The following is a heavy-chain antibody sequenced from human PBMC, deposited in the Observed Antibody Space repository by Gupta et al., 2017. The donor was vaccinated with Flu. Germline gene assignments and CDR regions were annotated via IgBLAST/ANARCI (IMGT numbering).Heavy chain of an antibody. V-gene: IGHV3-74*03. D-gene: IGHD4-17*01. CDR2: INPDGSST. CDR3: ATVTSGC. Sequence: EMQLVESGGDLVQPGGSLRLSCAASGFTFSSSYLQWVRQAPGKGLVWVSRINPDGSSTTYAESVKGRFTTSRDNAKNTLYLQMNSLGDDDTAVYYCATVTSGCWGQGTLVTVSS. CDR1: GFTFSSSY. J-gene: IGHJ4*02.